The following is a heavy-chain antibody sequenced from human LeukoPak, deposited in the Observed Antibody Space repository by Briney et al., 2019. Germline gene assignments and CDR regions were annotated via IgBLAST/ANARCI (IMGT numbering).Heavy chain of an antibody. J-gene: IGHJ4*02. D-gene: IGHD3-22*01. CDR1: GLSFSSYA. CDR2: INGSGGST. Sequence: PGGSLTLSCAASGLSFSSYAMSWVRPAPGKGLEGVSAINGSGGSTYYAASVKGRFTISRDNYKNTLYLQMNSLRAEDTAVYYWAKAGHLYYYDSSGYDYWGQGTLVTVSS. CDR3: AKAGHLYYYDSSGYDY. V-gene: IGHV3-23*01.